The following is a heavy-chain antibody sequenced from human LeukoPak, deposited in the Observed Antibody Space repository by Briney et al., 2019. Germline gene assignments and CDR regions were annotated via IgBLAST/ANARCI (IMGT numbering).Heavy chain of an antibody. CDR3: ARGGGSYPLDY. CDR2: ISISSSYT. Sequence: GGSLRLSCAASGFTFSDYYMSWIRQAPGKGLEWVSYISISSSYTNYADSVKGRFSISRDNAKKSLYLQMNSLRAEDTAVYYCARGGGSYPLDYWGQGTLVTVSS. D-gene: IGHD3-16*02. J-gene: IGHJ4*02. CDR1: GFTFSDYY. V-gene: IGHV3-11*06.